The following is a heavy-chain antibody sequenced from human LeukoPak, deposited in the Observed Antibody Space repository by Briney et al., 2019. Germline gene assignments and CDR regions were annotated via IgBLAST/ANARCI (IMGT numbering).Heavy chain of an antibody. V-gene: IGHV1-18*01. Sequence: ASVKVSCKASGYTFTDYYINWVRQAPGQGLEWMGWISAYSGNTNYAQRVQGRVTMTIDTSTSTAYMELSSLRSDDTAVYYCARDRYCGSTSCFDFDYWGQGTLVTVSS. D-gene: IGHD2-2*01. CDR3: ARDRYCGSTSCFDFDY. CDR2: ISAYSGNT. J-gene: IGHJ4*02. CDR1: GYTFTDYY.